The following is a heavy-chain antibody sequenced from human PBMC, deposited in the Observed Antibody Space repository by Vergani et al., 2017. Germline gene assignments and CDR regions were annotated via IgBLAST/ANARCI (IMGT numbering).Heavy chain of an antibody. Sequence: EVQLVESGGGLVQPGGSLRLSCEASGFILSNYWMTWVRQPPGKGLEWVANIKKDGSDKFYADSVKGRFTISRDNAQNSLFLQMDSLRAEDTGLYFCARMGRQQLVQSEYYFDYWGQGSLVIVSS. V-gene: IGHV3-7*01. CDR2: IKKDGSDK. D-gene: IGHD6-13*01. CDR1: GFILSNYW. J-gene: IGHJ4*02. CDR3: ARMGRQQLVQSEYYFDY.